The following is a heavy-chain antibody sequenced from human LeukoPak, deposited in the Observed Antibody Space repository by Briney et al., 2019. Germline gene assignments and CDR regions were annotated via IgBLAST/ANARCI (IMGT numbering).Heavy chain of an antibody. D-gene: IGHD3-22*01. J-gene: IGHJ3*02. CDR1: GGTFSSYA. V-gene: IGHV1-69*05. CDR2: LIPIFGTA. CDR3: ARRSDSSGYYLSDAFDI. Sequence: GASVKVSCKASGGTFSSYAISWVRQAPGHGLQWMGGLIPIFGTANDAQKVQGRVTITTDESTSTAYMELSSLRSEDTAVYYCARRSDSSGYYLSDAFDIWGQGTMVTVSS.